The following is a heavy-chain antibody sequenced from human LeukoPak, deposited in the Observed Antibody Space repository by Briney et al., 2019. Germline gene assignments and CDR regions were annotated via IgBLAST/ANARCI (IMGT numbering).Heavy chain of an antibody. CDR1: GFTFSDHY. Sequence: GGSLRLSCAASGFTFSDHYMDWVRQAPGKGLEWVGRTRNKANSYTTEYAASVKGRFTISRDDSKNSLYLQMNSLKTEDTAVYYCARAMKWELLFDYWGQGTLVTVSS. V-gene: IGHV3-72*01. CDR2: TRNKANSYTT. D-gene: IGHD1-26*01. CDR3: ARAMKWELLFDY. J-gene: IGHJ4*02.